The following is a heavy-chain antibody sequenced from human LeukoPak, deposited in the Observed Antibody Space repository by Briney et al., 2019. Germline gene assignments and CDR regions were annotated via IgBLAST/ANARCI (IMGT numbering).Heavy chain of an antibody. Sequence: PSETLSLTCTVSGYSFDSGYYWGWIRPPPGKGLEWIANIYYSGSTSYNPSLKSRVTVSIDTSKNKFPLKLYSVSAADTALYYCARLYCISTSCYTIDYWGQGTLVTVSS. V-gene: IGHV4-38-2*02. J-gene: IGHJ4*02. CDR2: IYYSGST. D-gene: IGHD2-2*02. CDR3: ARLYCISTSCYTIDY. CDR1: GYSFDSGYY.